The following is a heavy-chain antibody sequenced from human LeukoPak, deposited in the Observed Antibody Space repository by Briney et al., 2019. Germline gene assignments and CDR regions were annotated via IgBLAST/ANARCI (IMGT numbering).Heavy chain of an antibody. D-gene: IGHD6-13*01. Sequence: ASVTVSCKASGGTFSSYAISWVRQAPGQGLEWMGWISAYNGNTNYAQKLQGRVTMTTDTSTGTAYMELRSLRSDDTAVYYCARAGAAANYYYYGMDVWGQGTTVTVSS. CDR2: ISAYNGNT. V-gene: IGHV1-18*01. CDR3: ARAGAAANYYYYGMDV. CDR1: GGTFSSYA. J-gene: IGHJ6*02.